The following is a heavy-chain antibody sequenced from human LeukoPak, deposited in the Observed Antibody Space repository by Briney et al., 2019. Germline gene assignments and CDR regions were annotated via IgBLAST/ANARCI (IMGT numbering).Heavy chain of an antibody. D-gene: IGHD2-15*01. CDR3: ARRYCSGGTCYGDY. V-gene: IGHV4-59*08. Sequence: SETLSLTCTVSGGSISSYYWSWIRQPPGKGLEWIGDIYYSGSTNYNPSLKSRVTISVDTSKNQFSLKLSSVTAADTAVYYCARRYCSGGTCYGDYWGQGTLVTVSS. J-gene: IGHJ4*02. CDR1: GGSISSYY. CDR2: IYYSGST.